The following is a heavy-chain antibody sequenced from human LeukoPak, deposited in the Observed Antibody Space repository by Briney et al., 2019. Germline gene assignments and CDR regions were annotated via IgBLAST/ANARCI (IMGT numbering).Heavy chain of an antibody. CDR1: GFTFSSYA. V-gene: IGHV3-23*01. CDR2: ISGSGGST. CDR3: AKWVYDSSGHDY. J-gene: IGHJ4*02. D-gene: IGHD3-22*01. Sequence: GGSPRLSCAASGFTFSSYAMSWVRQAPGKGLEWVSAISGSGGSTYYADSVKGRFTISRDNSKNTLYLQMNSLRAEDTAVYYCAKWVYDSSGHDYWGQGTLVTVSS.